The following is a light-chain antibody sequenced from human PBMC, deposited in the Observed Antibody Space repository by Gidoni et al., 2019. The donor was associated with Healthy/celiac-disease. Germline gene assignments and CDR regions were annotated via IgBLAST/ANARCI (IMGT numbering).Light chain of an antibody. CDR2: KAS. Sequence: DIQMTQSPSTLSASVGDRVTITCRASQSISSWLAWYQPKPGKAPKLLIYKASSLESGVPSRFSGSGSGTEFTLTISSLQPDDFATYYCQQYNSYPTFXQXTKVEIK. CDR3: QQYNSYPT. CDR1: QSISSW. J-gene: IGKJ1*01. V-gene: IGKV1-5*03.